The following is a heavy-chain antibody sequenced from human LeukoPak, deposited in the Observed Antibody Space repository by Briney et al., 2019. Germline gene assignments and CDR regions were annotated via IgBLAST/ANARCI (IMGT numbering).Heavy chain of an antibody. V-gene: IGHV4-38-2*02. D-gene: IGHD6-13*01. J-gene: IGHJ4*02. CDR2: IYHSGRT. CDR3: ARLVGSSWYRVFLLGRVY. Sequence: PDPLSLTCTVSGYSLSSGYYWAWVRAPPGKGLEGVGNIYHSGRTYYNPSLNSRVTISFETPNNHVSVKLSSVTPADTAVYYFARLVGSSWYRVFLLGRVYWGEGPLVT. CDR1: GYSLSSGYY.